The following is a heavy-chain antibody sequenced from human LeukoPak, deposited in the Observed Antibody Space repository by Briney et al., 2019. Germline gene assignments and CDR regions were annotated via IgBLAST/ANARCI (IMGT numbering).Heavy chain of an antibody. Sequence: WRSLRLPCAASGFTFSSYGMHWVRQAPGKGLEWVALIWYDGSNKYYTDSVKGRFTISRDNSKNTLYLQMNSLRAEDTAVYFCAKEAGPLLIGETYDMWGQGKKVRVSS. CDR3: AKEAGPLLIGETYDM. CDR2: IWYDGSNK. V-gene: IGHV3-33*06. D-gene: IGHD2-21*01. CDR1: GFTFSSYG. J-gene: IGHJ3*02.